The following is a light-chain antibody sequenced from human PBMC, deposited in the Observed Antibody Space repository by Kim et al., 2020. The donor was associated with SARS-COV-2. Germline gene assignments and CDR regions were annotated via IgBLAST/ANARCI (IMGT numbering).Light chain of an antibody. CDR3: QQRTNWTLT. CDR1: QSVSSY. V-gene: IGKV3-11*01. J-gene: IGKJ4*01. Sequence: EIVLTQSPATLSLSPGERATLSCRASQSVSSYLAWYQQKPGQAPRLLIYDASNRATGIPARFSGSGSGTDFTLTISSLEPEDFALYYCQQRTNWTLTFGGGTKVDIK. CDR2: DAS.